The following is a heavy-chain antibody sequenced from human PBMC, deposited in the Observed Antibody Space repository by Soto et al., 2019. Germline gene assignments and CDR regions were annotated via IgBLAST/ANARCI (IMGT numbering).Heavy chain of an antibody. CDR2: IIPIFDTA. V-gene: IGHV1-69*13. CDR3: ARHDCISSSCYYYYYYGMDV. J-gene: IGHJ6*02. D-gene: IGHD2-2*01. Sequence: SVKVSCKASGGTLSTYAISLVRQAPEQGLEWMGGIIPIFDTANYAQKFQGRVTITADESTSTAYMELSSLRSEDTAVYYCARHDCISSSCYYYYYYGMDVWGQGTTVTVSS. CDR1: GGTLSTYA.